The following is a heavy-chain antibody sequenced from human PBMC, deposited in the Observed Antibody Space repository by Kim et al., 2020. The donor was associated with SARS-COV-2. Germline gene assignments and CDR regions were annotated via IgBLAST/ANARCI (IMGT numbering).Heavy chain of an antibody. CDR2: IYTSGST. CDR1: GGSISSGSYY. J-gene: IGHJ4*02. Sequence: SETLSLTCTVSGGSISSGSYYWSWIRQPAGKGLEWIGRIYTSGSTNYNPSLKSRVTISVDTSKNQFSLKLSSVTAADTAVYYCARGVSGWYYFDYWGQGTLVPVSS. V-gene: IGHV4-61*02. CDR3: ARGVSGWYYFDY. D-gene: IGHD6-19*01.